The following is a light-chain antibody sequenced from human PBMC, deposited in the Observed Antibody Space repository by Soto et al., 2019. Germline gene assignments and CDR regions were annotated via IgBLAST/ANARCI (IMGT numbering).Light chain of an antibody. CDR3: SSYTSSSTRV. CDR1: RHDVGAYDF. J-gene: IGLJ1*01. Sequence: SVVSQPPPVRWGPGQSITLSCPGNRHDVGAYDFVSWYQQHPDKAPKLMIYEVSNRPSGVSNRFSGSKSVNTATLTISGLQAEDEADYYCSSYTSSSTRVFGTGTKVTVL. CDR2: EVS. V-gene: IGLV2-14*03.